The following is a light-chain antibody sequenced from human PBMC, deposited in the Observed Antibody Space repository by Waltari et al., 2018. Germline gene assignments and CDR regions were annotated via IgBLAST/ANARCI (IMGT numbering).Light chain of an antibody. CDR3: QQSYNTPLT. V-gene: IGKV1-39*01. CDR2: DAS. Sequence: DIQMTQSPSSLSASVGHRVPITCRASESISTYLNWYQQKPGKAPNLLIFDASTLHPGVPSRFSGRGFRTEFTLTISNLQPEDFATYFCQQSYNTPLTFGGGTKVDIK. CDR1: ESISTY. J-gene: IGKJ4*01.